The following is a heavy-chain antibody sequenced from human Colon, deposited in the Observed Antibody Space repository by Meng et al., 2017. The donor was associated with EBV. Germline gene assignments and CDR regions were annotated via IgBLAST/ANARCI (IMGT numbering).Heavy chain of an antibody. CDR2: VYHTGST. CDR1: GGSISSSHW. D-gene: IGHD2-21*01. V-gene: IGHV4-4*02. Sequence: GHLKESVHGLVKPSGTLSLTCAVSGGSISSSHWWTWVRQPPGKGLEWIGEVYHTGSTKYNPSLKSRLTISVDKSKNQFSLNLTSVTAADTAVYYCARVWQSLTAFFDSWGQGTLVTVSS. CDR3: ARVWQSLTAFFDS. J-gene: IGHJ4*02.